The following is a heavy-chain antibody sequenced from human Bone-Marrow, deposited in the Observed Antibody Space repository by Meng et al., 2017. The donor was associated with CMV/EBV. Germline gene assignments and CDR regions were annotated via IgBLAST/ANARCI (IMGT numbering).Heavy chain of an antibody. V-gene: IGHV1-69*04. CDR2: IIPILGIA. D-gene: IGHD1-1*01. Sequence: SVKVSCKASGGTFSSYTISWVRQAPGQGLEWMGRIIPILGIANYAQKFQGRVTITADKSTSTAYMELSSLRSEDTAVYYCARELQTVYYGMDVWGQGTTVTVSS. J-gene: IGHJ6*02. CDR3: ARELQTVYYGMDV. CDR1: GGTFSSYT.